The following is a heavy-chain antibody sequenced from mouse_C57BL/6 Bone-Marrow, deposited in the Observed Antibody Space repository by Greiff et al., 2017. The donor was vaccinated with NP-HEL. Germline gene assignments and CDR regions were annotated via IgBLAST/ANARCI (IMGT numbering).Heavy chain of an antibody. D-gene: IGHD1-1*01. V-gene: IGHV5-6*01. Sequence: EVMLVESGGDLVKPGGSLKLSCAASGFTFSSYGMSWVRQTPDKRLEWVATISSGGSYTYYPDSVQGRFTISRDNAKNTLYLQMSSLKSEDTAMYYCALYYGSSYWYFDVWGTGTTVTVSS. J-gene: IGHJ1*03. CDR1: GFTFSSYG. CDR2: ISSGGSYT. CDR3: ALYYGSSYWYFDV.